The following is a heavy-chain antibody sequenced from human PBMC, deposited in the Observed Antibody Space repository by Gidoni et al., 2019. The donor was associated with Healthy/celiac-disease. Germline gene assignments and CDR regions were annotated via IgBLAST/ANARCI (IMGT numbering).Heavy chain of an antibody. Sequence: QVQLVQSGAEVKKPGSSVKVSCKASGGTFSSYAISWVRQAPGQGLEWLGGIIPIFGTANYAQKCKGRVTMTADESTSTAYMELSSLRSEDTAVYYCARVGKRPGDYYYYYGMDVWGQGTTVTVSS. D-gene: IGHD2-15*01. CDR2: IIPIFGTA. CDR3: ARVGKRPGDYYYYYGMDV. J-gene: IGHJ6*02. V-gene: IGHV1-69*01. CDR1: GGTFSSYA.